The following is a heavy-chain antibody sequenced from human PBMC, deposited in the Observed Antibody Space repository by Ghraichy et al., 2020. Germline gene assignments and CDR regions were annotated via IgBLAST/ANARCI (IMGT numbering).Heavy chain of an antibody. V-gene: IGHV4-59*01. CDR3: ARTPARAYCSGGSCYPYYYYAMDV. CDR2: IYYSGST. J-gene: IGHJ6*02. Sequence: SQTLSLTCTVSGGSISSKYWSWIRQAPGKGLEWIGYIYYSGSTNYNPSLKSRVTISVDTSKNQFSLKLSSVTAADTAVYYCARTPARAYCSGGSCYPYYYYAMDVWGQGTTVTVSS. D-gene: IGHD2-15*01. CDR1: GGSISSKY.